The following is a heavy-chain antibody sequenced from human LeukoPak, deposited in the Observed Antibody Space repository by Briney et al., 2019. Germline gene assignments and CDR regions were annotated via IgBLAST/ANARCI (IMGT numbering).Heavy chain of an antibody. J-gene: IGHJ4*02. CDR3: ASGYSYEVPDY. CDR2: MNPNSGNT. V-gene: IGHV1-8*02. CDR1: GYTFTSYD. D-gene: IGHD5-18*01. Sequence: GASVKVSCKASGYTFTSYDINWVRQATGQGLEWMGWMNPNSGNTGYAQKFQGRVTMTRDTSTSTVYMELSSLRSEDTAVYYCASGYSYEVPDYWGQGTLVTVSS.